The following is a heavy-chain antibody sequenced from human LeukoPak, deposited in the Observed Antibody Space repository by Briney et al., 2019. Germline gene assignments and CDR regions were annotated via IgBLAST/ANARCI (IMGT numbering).Heavy chain of an antibody. CDR3: ARAQTYGDSRLLLDY. D-gene: IGHD4-17*01. CDR1: GFTFGNYG. J-gene: IGHJ4*02. Sequence: GGSLRLSCAASGFTFGNYGMSWVRQAPGKGLGWVSGINWNGGSTGYADSVEGRFTISRDNAKNSQYLQMNSLRVEDTALYYCARAQTYGDSRLLLDYWGQGTLVTVSS. CDR2: INWNGGST. V-gene: IGHV3-20*04.